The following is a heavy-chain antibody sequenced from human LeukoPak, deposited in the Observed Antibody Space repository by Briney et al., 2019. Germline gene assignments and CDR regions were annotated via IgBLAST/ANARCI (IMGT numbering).Heavy chain of an antibody. V-gene: IGHV4-34*01. Sequence: SETLSLTCAVYSGSFSGYYWSWIRQPPGKGLEWIGEVTHSGSTNYNPSLKSRVSISADSFERQFSLKLSSVTAADTAVYYCARDPRTQTSKESWFDPWGQGTLVTVSS. CDR3: ARDPRTQTSKESWFDP. CDR2: VTHSGST. J-gene: IGHJ5*02. CDR1: SGSFSGYY. D-gene: IGHD4-11*01.